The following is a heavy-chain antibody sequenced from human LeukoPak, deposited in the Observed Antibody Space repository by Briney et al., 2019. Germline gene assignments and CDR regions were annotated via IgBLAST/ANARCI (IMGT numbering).Heavy chain of an antibody. CDR3: ARADCSSSSCYELDY. CDR1: GFTFSDYY. J-gene: IGHJ4*02. V-gene: IGHV3-11*04. D-gene: IGHD2-2*01. CDR2: ISSSGRTI. Sequence: GGSLRLSCAGSGFTFSDYYMSWIRQAPGKGLEWVSYISSSGRTIYYADSVKGRFTISRDNAKNSLYLQMNGLRAEDTAVYYCARADCSSSSCYELDYWGQGTLVTVSS.